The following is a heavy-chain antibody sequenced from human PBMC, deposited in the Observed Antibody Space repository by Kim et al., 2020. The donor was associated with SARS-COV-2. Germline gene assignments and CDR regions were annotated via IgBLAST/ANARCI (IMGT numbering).Heavy chain of an antibody. CDR1: GFTFSSYG. D-gene: IGHD5-18*01. Sequence: GGSLRLSCAASGFTFSSYGMHWVRQAPGKGLEWVAVIWYDGSNKYYADSVKGRFTISRDNSKNTLYLQMNSLRAEDTAVYYCAKDQHTAALDYWGQGTLVTVSS. CDR3: AKDQHTAALDY. V-gene: IGHV3-33*06. J-gene: IGHJ4*02. CDR2: IWYDGSNK.